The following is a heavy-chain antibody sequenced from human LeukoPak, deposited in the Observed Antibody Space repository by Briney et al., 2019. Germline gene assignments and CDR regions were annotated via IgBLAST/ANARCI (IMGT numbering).Heavy chain of an antibody. J-gene: IGHJ4*02. CDR2: ISTSGGST. CDR3: AKATTASPRNFDY. Sequence: GGSLRLSCAASGFTFSSYAMSWVRQAPGKGLEWVSSISTSGGSTYYADSGKGRFTISRDNSKNTLHLQMNSLRAEDTAVYYCAKATTASPRNFDYWGQGTLVTVSS. D-gene: IGHD2-21*02. V-gene: IGHV3-23*01. CDR1: GFTFSSYA.